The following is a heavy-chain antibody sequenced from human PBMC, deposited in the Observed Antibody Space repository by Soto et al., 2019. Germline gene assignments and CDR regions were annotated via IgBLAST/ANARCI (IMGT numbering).Heavy chain of an antibody. CDR3: AKDLPVVPAAIVGYFQH. V-gene: IGHV3-23*01. CDR1: GFTFSSYA. Sequence: EVQLLESGGGLVKPGGSLRLSCAASGFTFSSYAMSWVRQAPGKGLEWVSAISGSGGRTYNADSVKGRFTITRDNSKNTLYLQMNSLRAEDTAVYYCAKDLPVVPAAIVGYFQHWGQGTLVSVSS. J-gene: IGHJ1*01. CDR2: ISGSGGRT. D-gene: IGHD2-2*02.